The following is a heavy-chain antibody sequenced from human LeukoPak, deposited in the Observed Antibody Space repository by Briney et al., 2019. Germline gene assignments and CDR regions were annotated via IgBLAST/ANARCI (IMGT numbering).Heavy chain of an antibody. CDR3: ARGVVLRYFDWLSPPYYMDV. D-gene: IGHD3-9*01. CDR1: GYTFTSYG. CDR2: ISAYNGNT. Sequence: GASVKVSCKASGYTFTSYGISWVRQAPGQGLEWMGWISAYNGNTNYAQKLQGRVTMTTDTSTSTAYMELRSLRSDDTAVYYCARGVVLRYFDWLSPPYYMDVWGKGTTVTVSS. J-gene: IGHJ6*03. V-gene: IGHV1-18*01.